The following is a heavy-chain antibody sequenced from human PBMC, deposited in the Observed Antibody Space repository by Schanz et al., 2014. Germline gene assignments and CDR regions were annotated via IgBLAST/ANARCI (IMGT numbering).Heavy chain of an antibody. J-gene: IGHJ4*02. CDR2: MNESHSTI. CDR3: ARKVVATIGGYYDN. CDR1: GFSFSSYA. V-gene: IGHV3-23*01. Sequence: EVQLLESGGGLVEPGGSLRLSCAASGFSFSSYAMGWVRQARGKGLEWVSAMNESHSTIYYADSVRGRFIISRDNAENTLFLQMNSLRAEDTAVYYCARKVVATIGGYYDNWGQGTLVIVSS. D-gene: IGHD5-12*01.